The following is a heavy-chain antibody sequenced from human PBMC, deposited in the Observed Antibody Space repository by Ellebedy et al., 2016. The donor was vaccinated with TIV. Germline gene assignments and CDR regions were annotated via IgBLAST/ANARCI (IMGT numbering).Heavy chain of an antibody. CDR1: GGTFSNDA. Sequence: AASVKVSCKASGGTFSNDAISWVRQAPGQGLEWMGGIIPLFGRPKYAQKFQGSVTISADTSTSTAYMELSSLRSEDTAVYYCAREPWDSSLSMDVWGPGPRSPSP. CDR2: IIPLFGRP. D-gene: IGHD6-19*01. V-gene: IGHV1-69*06. CDR3: AREPWDSSLSMDV. J-gene: IGHJ6*02.